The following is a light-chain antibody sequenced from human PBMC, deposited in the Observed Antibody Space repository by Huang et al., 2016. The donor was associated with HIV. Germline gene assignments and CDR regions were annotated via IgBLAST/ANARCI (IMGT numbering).Light chain of an antibody. V-gene: IGKV3-20*01. CDR3: QQYGSSPKT. CDR1: QSVSNNY. Sequence: EIVLTQSPGTLSLSPGERATLSCTTSQSVSNNYVAWYKQKPGQAPRLLIYGASSRATGIPDRFSASGSGTDFTLTISRLEPEDFAVFYCQQYGSSPKTFGQGTKVEI. CDR2: GAS. J-gene: IGKJ1*01.